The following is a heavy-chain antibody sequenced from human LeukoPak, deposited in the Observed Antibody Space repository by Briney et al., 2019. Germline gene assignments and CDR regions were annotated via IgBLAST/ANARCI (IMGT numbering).Heavy chain of an antibody. V-gene: IGHV4-39*01. CDR2: ISYGGST. D-gene: IGHD2-21*01. Sequence: PSETLSLTCTVSGGSIGSNSNYWAWIRQPPGRGLEWIGSISYGGSTYYSPSLESRVTISVDTSKNQFSLRLSSVTAADTAVYYCARQALWFFDHWGQGTLVTVSP. CDR1: GGSIGSNSNY. CDR3: ARQALWFFDH. J-gene: IGHJ4*02.